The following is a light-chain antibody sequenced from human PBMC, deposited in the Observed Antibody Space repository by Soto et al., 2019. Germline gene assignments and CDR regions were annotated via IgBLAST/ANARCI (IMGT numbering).Light chain of an antibody. CDR3: CSYAGSYPVV. V-gene: IGLV2-11*01. Sequence: SALTQPRSVSGSPGQSVTISCTGTSSDVGGYNYVSCYQQHPGKAPKLMIYDVSKRPSGVPDRFSGSKSGNTASLTISGLQAEDEADYYCCSYAGSYPVVFGGGTKLTVL. CDR2: DVS. CDR1: SSDVGGYNY. J-gene: IGLJ2*01.